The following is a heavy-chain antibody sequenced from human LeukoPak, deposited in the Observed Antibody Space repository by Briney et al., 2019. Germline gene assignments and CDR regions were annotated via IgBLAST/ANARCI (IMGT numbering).Heavy chain of an antibody. D-gene: IGHD1-26*01. J-gene: IGHJ4*02. Sequence: GGSLRLSCAASGFTFSTYAMHWVRQAPGKGLEYVSAISSNGQSTYYADSVKGRFTISRDNAKKPLYLQMNSLRDEDTAVYYCARGVDYWGQGTLVTVSS. CDR3: ARGVDY. CDR1: GFTFSTYA. V-gene: IGHV3-64*02. CDR2: ISSNGQST.